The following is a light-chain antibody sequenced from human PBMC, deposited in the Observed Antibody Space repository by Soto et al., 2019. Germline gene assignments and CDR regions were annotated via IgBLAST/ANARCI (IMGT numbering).Light chain of an antibody. Sequence: DVVMTQSPLSLLVTLGQPASISCRSSQSLVYSDGNTYLNWFQQRPGQSPRRLIYKVSNRDSGVPDRFSGSGSGTDFTLKISRVEAEDFAVYYCQQYDKWPPITFGQGTRLEIK. V-gene: IGKV2-30*01. CDR2: KVS. J-gene: IGKJ5*01. CDR1: QSLVYSDGNTY. CDR3: QQYDKWPPIT.